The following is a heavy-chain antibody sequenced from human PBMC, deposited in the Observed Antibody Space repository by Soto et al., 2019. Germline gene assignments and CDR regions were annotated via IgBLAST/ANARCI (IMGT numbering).Heavy chain of an antibody. CDR1: GGSISSYY. V-gene: IGHV4-4*07. D-gene: IGHD1-26*01. J-gene: IGHJ4*02. Sequence: SETLSLTCTVSGGSISSYYWSWIRQPAGKGLEWIGRIHTSGSTNYNPSLKSRVTMSVDTSKNQFSLKLSSVTAADTAVYYCASFSGSYYGGYFDYWGQGTLVTVSS. CDR3: ASFSGSYYGGYFDY. CDR2: IHTSGST.